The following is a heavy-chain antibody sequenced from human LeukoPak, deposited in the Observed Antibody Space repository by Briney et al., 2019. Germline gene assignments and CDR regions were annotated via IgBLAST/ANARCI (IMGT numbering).Heavy chain of an antibody. Sequence: SSETLSLTCTVSGGSISSSSYYWGWIRQPPGKGLEWIGSIYYSGSTYYNPSLKSRVTISVDTSKNQFSLKLSSVTAADTAVYYCARVSGGLVITAEAFDLWGRGTLVTVSS. V-gene: IGHV4-39*07. CDR1: GGSISSSSYY. D-gene: IGHD3-22*01. CDR3: ARVSGGLVITAEAFDL. J-gene: IGHJ2*01. CDR2: IYYSGST.